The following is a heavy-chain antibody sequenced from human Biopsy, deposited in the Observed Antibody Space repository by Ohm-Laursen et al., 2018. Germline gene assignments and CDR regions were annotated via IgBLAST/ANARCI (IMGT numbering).Heavy chain of an antibody. Sequence: AASVKVSCKGSGYAVNDYFLHWLRQAPGQGPEWMGWISPNSGGTNYAQKFQGRVTMTTDTSTSTVYLELGRLISDDTAVYYCARDIMNRIAGLVARSDVFDVWGQGTLVTVSS. J-gene: IGHJ3*01. CDR2: ISPNSGGT. CDR1: GYAVNDYF. V-gene: IGHV1-2*02. D-gene: IGHD3-16*01. CDR3: ARDIMNRIAGLVARSDVFDV.